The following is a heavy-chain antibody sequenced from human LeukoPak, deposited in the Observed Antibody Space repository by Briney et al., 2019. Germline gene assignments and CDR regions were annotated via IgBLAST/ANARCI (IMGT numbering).Heavy chain of an antibody. D-gene: IGHD3-22*01. J-gene: IGHJ3*01. CDR3: ARLLDNDSSGSPDTFDV. V-gene: IGHV4-59*11. CDR1: GVSMTSHY. Sequence: SETLSLTCTVSGVSMTSHYWSWLRQPPGRGREDVGNIYYSGRTYYKPSLQRRVTISVDTSKTHFSLGLTSVTAADTAVYYCARLLDNDSSGSPDTFDVWGQGTMVTVSS. CDR2: IYYSGRT.